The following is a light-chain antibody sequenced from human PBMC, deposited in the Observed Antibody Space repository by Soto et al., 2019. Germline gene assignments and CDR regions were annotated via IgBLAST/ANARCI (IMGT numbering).Light chain of an antibody. CDR3: CSYAGSRYV. CDR2: EGS. CDR1: SSDVGSYNL. Sequence: QSALTQPASVSGSPGQSITLSCTGTSSDVGSYNLVSWYQQHPGKAPKLMIYEGSKRPSGVSNRFSGSKSGNTASLTISGLQAEDEADYYCCSYAGSRYVFGTGTKLTVL. J-gene: IGLJ1*01. V-gene: IGLV2-23*01.